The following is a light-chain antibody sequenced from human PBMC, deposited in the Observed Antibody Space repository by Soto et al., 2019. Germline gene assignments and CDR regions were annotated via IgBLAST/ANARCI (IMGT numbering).Light chain of an antibody. V-gene: IGKV1-39*01. CDR2: AAS. Sequence: DIQMTQPPSSLSASVGDRVTITCRASQSISSYLNWYQQKPGKAPKLLIYAASSLQSGVPSRFSGSGSGTDFTLAIGSLQPEDFATYYCQQSYSTLTWTFGQGTKVEIK. CDR1: QSISSY. J-gene: IGKJ1*01. CDR3: QQSYSTLTWT.